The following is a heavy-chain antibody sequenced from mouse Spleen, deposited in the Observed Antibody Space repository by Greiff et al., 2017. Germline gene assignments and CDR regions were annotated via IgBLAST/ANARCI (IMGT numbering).Heavy chain of an antibody. CDR3: VRGPPHYYGSSPWAMDY. J-gene: IGHJ4*01. V-gene: IGHV10-1*02. CDR2: IRSKSNNYAT. D-gene: IGHD1-1*01. Sequence: EVMLVESGGGLVQPKGSLKLSCAASGLTFNTYAMNWVRQAPGKGLEWVARIRSKSNNYATYYADSVKDRFTISRDDSQSMLYLQMNNLKTEDTAMYYCVRGPPHYYGSSPWAMDYWGQGTSVTVSS. CDR1: GLTFNTYA.